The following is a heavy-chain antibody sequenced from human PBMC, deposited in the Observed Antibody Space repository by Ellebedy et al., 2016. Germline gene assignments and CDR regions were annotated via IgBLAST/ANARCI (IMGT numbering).Heavy chain of an antibody. CDR2: VYHYGSP. V-gene: IGHV4-59*01. Sequence: SETLSLTCTVSGGSITNYCWSWIRQPPGKGLEWIGYVYHYGSPNYNASLKSRVTISVDTSKNQFSLKLTSVTAADTAVYYCARAPIPIYSSGWIYWYFDLWGHGTQVTVSS. CDR3: ARAPIPIYSSGWIYWYFDL. J-gene: IGHJ2*01. CDR1: GGSITNYC. D-gene: IGHD2-21*01.